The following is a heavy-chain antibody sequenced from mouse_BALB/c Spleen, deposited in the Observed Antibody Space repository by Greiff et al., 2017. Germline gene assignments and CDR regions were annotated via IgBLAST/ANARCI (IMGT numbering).Heavy chain of an antibody. D-gene: IGHD2-1*01. CDR3: TIGGNCERGLAY. V-gene: IGHV14-4*02. CDR2: IDPENGDT. J-gene: IGHJ3*01. Sequence: VQLQQSGAELVRPGASVKLSCTASGFNIKDYYMHWVKQRPEQGLEWIGWIDPENGDTEYAPKFQGKATMTADTSSNTAYLQLSSLTSEDTAVYYCTIGGNCERGLAYWGQGTLVTVSA. CDR1: GFNIKDYY.